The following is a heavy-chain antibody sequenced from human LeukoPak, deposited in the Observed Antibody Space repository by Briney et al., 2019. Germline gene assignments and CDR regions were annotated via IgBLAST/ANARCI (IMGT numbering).Heavy chain of an antibody. Sequence: ASVKVSCKASGYTFTSYGISWVRQAPGQGLEWMGWISAYNGNTNYAQKLQGRVTMTTDTSTSTAYMELRSLRSDDTAVYYCARDKADVYYYYGMDVWGQGTTVTVSS. CDR3: ARDKADVYYYYGMDV. D-gene: IGHD3-10*02. CDR2: ISAYNGNT. V-gene: IGHV1-18*01. CDR1: GYTFTSYG. J-gene: IGHJ6*02.